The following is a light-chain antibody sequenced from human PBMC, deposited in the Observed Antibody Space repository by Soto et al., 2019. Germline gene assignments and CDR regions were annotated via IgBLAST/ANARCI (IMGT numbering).Light chain of an antibody. CDR2: GAS. V-gene: IGKV3-15*01. Sequence: EIVMTQPPATLSVSPGERATLSCRASQSVSSNLAWYQQNPGQAPRLLIYGASTRATGIPARFSGSGSGAEFTLTISSLQSEDFVVYYCHQYNNWPNTFGQGTKLEIK. CDR3: HQYNNWPNT. CDR1: QSVSSN. J-gene: IGKJ2*01.